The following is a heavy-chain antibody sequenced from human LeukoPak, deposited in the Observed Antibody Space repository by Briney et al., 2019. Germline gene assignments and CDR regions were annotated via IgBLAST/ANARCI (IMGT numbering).Heavy chain of an antibody. CDR3: AKDKYSSSWTVPDY. V-gene: IGHV3-21*01. CDR1: GFTFSLHT. Sequence: PAGSLRLSCAAPGFTFSLHTMNWVRQAPRKGLQWVSSISSSSSYIYYADSVKGRFTISRDTAKNSLYLQMNSLRAEDTAVYYCAKDKYSSSWTVPDYWGQGTLVTVSS. D-gene: IGHD6-13*01. CDR2: ISSSSSYI. J-gene: IGHJ4*02.